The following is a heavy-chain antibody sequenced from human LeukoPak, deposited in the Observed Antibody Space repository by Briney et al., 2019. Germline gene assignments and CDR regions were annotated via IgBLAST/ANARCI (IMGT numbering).Heavy chain of an antibody. Sequence: HPGGSLRLSCAASGFRFSIYAMSWVRQAPGKGLEWVSSISSKGELTFYADSVKGRFTISRDNSESTLYLQMNILRAEDTAIYYCTRDRPNYYGSDGHYYRRNGDYWGQGTLVTVSS. V-gene: IGHV3-23*01. CDR1: GFRFSIYA. CDR3: TRDRPNYYGSDGHYYRRNGDY. J-gene: IGHJ4*02. CDR2: ISSKGELT. D-gene: IGHD3-22*01.